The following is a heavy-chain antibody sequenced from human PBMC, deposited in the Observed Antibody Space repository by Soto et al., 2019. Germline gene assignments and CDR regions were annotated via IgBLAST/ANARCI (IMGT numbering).Heavy chain of an antibody. CDR2: INPNSGGT. V-gene: IGHV1-2*04. CDR3: AREADCIWGSYRYPWFDP. Sequence: ASVKVSCKASGYTFTGYYMHWVRQAPGQGLEWMGWINPNSGGTNYAQKFQGWVTMTRDTSISTAYMELSRLRSDDTAVYYCAREADCIWGSYRYPWFDPWGQGTLVTVSS. D-gene: IGHD3-16*02. CDR1: GYTFTGYY. J-gene: IGHJ5*02.